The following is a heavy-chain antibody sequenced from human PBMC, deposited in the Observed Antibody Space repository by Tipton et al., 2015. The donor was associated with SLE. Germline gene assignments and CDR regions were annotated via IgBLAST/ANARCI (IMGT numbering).Heavy chain of an antibody. CDR1: GFTFSSYA. CDR2: ISYDGSNK. V-gene: IGHV3-30*04. CDR3: ARDLVGALYYFDY. J-gene: IGHJ4*02. D-gene: IGHD1-26*01. Sequence: RSLRFSCAASGFTFSSYAMHWVRQAPGKGLEWVAVISYDGSNKYYADSVKGRFTISRDNSKNTLYLQMNSLRAEDTAVYYCARDLVGALYYFDYWGQGTLVTVSS.